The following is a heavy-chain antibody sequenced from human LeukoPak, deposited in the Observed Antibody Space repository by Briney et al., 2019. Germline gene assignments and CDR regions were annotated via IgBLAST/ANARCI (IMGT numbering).Heavy chain of an antibody. V-gene: IGHV3-23*01. CDR1: GITFSSNA. J-gene: IGHJ4*02. Sequence: GRSLRLSCAASGITFSSNAMSWVRQAPGKGLEWVSAISGSGGSTYNADSVKGRFTISRDNSKNTLYLQMNSLRAEDTAVYYCAKDRGGERGAAVYCGQGTPVTVSS. D-gene: IGHD3-16*01. CDR3: AKDRGGERGAAVY. CDR2: ISGSGGST.